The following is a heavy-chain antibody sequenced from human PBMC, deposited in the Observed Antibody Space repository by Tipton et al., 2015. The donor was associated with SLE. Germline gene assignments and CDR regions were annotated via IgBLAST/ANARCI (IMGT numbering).Heavy chain of an antibody. Sequence: QSGPEVKKPGASVKVSCKASGYTFTSSDINWVRQATGHGLEWMGWMNPNSGNTGYAQKFQGRVTMTRDTSISTAYMELSSLKSEDTAVYYCARGLKGSSSYFNYWGQGTLVTVSS. D-gene: IGHD6-13*01. CDR1: GYTFTSSD. CDR2: MNPNSGNT. V-gene: IGHV1-8*01. CDR3: ARGLKGSSSYFNY. J-gene: IGHJ4*02.